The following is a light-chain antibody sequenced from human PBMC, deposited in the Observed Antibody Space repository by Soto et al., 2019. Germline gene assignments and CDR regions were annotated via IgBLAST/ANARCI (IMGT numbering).Light chain of an antibody. V-gene: IGKV2-30*01. CDR2: KVS. CDR3: MQGTHWPPFT. J-gene: IGKJ3*01. CDR1: QSLVYSDGNTY. Sequence: DVVMTQSPLSLPVTLGQPASISCRSSQSLVYSDGNTYLNWFQQGPGQSPQRLIYKVSKRDSGVPDRCSGSGSGTDFALTISRVEAEDVGVYYGMQGTHWPPFTFGPGTKVDIK.